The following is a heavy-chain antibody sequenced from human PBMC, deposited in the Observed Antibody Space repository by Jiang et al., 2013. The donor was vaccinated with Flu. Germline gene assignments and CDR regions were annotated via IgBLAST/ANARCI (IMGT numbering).Heavy chain of an antibody. CDR2: INPNSGAT. V-gene: IGHV1-2*02. Sequence: GAEVKKPGASVKVSCKASGYSFTGYYMHWVRQAPGQGLQWMGWINPNSGATAYAQRFQGRVTMTRDTHISTAFMELSSLRSEDTAVYYCARARGTMIVVASAAFDIWGQGTMVTVSS. CDR1: GYSFTGYY. CDR3: ARARGTMIVVASAAFDI. J-gene: IGHJ3*02. D-gene: IGHD3-22*01.